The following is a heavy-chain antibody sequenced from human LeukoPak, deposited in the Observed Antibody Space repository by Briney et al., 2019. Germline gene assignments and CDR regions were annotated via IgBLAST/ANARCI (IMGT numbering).Heavy chain of an antibody. CDR2: IYYSGST. D-gene: IGHD2-8*01. CDR3: ARDGGYCSNGICLQNWFDP. CDR1: GGSISSSSYY. J-gene: IGHJ5*02. Sequence: PSETLSLTCTVSGGSISSSSYYWGWIRQPPGKGLEWIGSIYYSGSTYYNPSLKSRVTISVDTSKNQFSLKLSSVTAADTAVYYCARDGGYCSNGICLQNWFDPWGQGTLVTVSS. V-gene: IGHV4-39*07.